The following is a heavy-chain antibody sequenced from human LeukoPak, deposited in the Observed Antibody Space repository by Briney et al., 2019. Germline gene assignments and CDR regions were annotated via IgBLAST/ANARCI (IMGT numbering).Heavy chain of an antibody. CDR1: GGSISSYY. V-gene: IGHV4-59*01. CDR2: IYYSGST. Sequence: SETLSLTCTVSGGSISSYYWSWIRQPPGKGLEWIGYIYYSGSTNYNPSLKSRVTISVDTSKNQFSLKLSSVTAADTAVYYCARGLRYFDYWGQGTLVTVSS. J-gene: IGHJ4*02. CDR3: ARGLRYFDY. D-gene: IGHD3-10*01.